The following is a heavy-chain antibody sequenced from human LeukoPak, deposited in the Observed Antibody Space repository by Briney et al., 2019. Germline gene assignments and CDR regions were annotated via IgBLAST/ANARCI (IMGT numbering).Heavy chain of an antibody. Sequence: PSETLSLTCAVSGGSISSSNWWSWVRQPPGKGLEWIGEIYHSGSTNYNPSLKSRVTISVDKSKNQFSLKLSSVTAADTAVYYCASHSGYDLGKGQFDYWGQGTLVTVSS. J-gene: IGHJ4*02. CDR2: IYHSGST. CDR3: ASHSGYDLGKGQFDY. V-gene: IGHV4-4*02. D-gene: IGHD5-12*01. CDR1: GGSISSSNW.